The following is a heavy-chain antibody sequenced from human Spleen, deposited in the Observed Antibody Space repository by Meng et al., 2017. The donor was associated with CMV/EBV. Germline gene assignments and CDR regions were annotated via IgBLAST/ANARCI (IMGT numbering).Heavy chain of an antibody. CDR2: IYYRGTT. CDR1: GPSTSRSSS. V-gene: IGHV4-39*01. D-gene: IGHD6-13*01. J-gene: IGHJ4*02. Sequence: GPSTSRSSSWGWFRQPPGKGLEWTGSIYYRGTTDYNPSLKSRATISMDTSKNQFSLKLNSVTAADTAVYYCARHQGYSSSWYYFDYWGQGILVTVSS. CDR3: ARHQGYSSSWYYFDY.